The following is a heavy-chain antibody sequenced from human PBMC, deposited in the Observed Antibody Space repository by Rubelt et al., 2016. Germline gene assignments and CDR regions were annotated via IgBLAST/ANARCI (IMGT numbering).Heavy chain of an antibody. J-gene: IGHJ4*02. V-gene: IGHV4-39*01. Sequence: QLQLQESGPGLVKPSETLSLTCIISGGSISSSSHYWGWIRQPPGKGLEWVGSIYYSGSTYYNPSLKSRVTISVDTSKNQFPLKLSSVTAADTAVYYCARRQRWLQFLDYWGQGTLVTVSS. CDR3: ARRQRWLQFLDY. D-gene: IGHD5-24*01. CDR2: IYYSGST. CDR1: GGSISSSSHY.